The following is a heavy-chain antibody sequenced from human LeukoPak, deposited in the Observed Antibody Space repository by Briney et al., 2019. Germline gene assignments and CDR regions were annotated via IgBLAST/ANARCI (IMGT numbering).Heavy chain of an antibody. CDR2: IYYSRST. CDR3: ARVPTVTFFDY. Sequence: SETLSLTCTVSGYSISGGYYWGWIRQPPGKGLEWIGSIYYSRSTYYNPSLKSRVTISVDTSKNQFSLKLSSVTATDTAVYYCARVPTVTFFDYWGQGTLVTVSS. J-gene: IGHJ4*02. D-gene: IGHD4-17*01. CDR1: GYSISGGYY. V-gene: IGHV4-38-2*02.